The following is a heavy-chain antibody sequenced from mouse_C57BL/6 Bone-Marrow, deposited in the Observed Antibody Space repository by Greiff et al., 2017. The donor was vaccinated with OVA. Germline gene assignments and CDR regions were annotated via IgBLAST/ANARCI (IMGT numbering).Heavy chain of an antibody. CDR1: GYAFTNYL. Sequence: QVQLQQSGAELVRPGTSVKVSCKASGYAFTNYLIEWVKQRPGQGLEWIGVINPGSGGTNYNEKFKGKATLTADKSSSTAYMQLSSLTSEDSAVYFCARLLITTVVAYYFDYWGQGTTLTVSS. CDR2: INPGSGGT. CDR3: ARLLITTVVAYYFDY. J-gene: IGHJ2*01. D-gene: IGHD1-1*01. V-gene: IGHV1-54*01.